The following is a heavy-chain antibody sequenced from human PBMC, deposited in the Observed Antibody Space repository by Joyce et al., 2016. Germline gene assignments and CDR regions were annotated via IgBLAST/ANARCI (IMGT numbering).Heavy chain of an antibody. V-gene: IGHV1-8*01. J-gene: IGHJ4*02. CDR2: MTPNSGNT. D-gene: IGHD7-27*01. CDR1: GYTFTNFD. Sequence: QVQLVQSGAEVKKPGASVKVSCKASGYTFTNFDINWVRQAPGQGLEWLEWMTPNSGNTGYAQNFQGRVTMTRDTSISTAYMELSSLRSEDTAVYFCARNKYGTGDVDFWGQGTPVTVSS. CDR3: ARNKYGTGDVDF.